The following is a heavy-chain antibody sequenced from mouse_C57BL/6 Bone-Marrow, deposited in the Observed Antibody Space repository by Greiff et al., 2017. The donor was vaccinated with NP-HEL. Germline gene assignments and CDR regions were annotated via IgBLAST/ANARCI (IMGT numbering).Heavy chain of an antibody. CDR3: AREGVYYGYDGFAY. V-gene: IGHV1-31*01. J-gene: IGHJ3*01. D-gene: IGHD2-2*01. Sequence: EVQLQESGPELVKPGASVKISCKASGYSFTGYYMHWVKQSHGNILDWIGYIYPYNGVSSYNQKFKGKATLTVDKSSSTAYMELRSLTSEDSAVYYCAREGVYYGYDGFAYWGQGTLVTVSA. CDR1: GYSFTGYY. CDR2: IYPYNGVS.